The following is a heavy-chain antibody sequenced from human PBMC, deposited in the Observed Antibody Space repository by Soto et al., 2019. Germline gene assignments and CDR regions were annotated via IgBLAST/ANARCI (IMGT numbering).Heavy chain of an antibody. CDR3: AKVDVFRTNFRWFDL. D-gene: IGHD1-1*01. J-gene: IGHJ5*02. Sequence: EGQLVESGGGLVKPGGSLRLSCAASGFAFQTYTMEWLRQPPGKGLEWVSSITISGNYIYYADSVKGRFTISRDNGRNSVYLQMNSLRAEDTAVYYCAKVDVFRTNFRWFDLWGQGTLVTVSS. V-gene: IGHV3-21*01. CDR1: GFAFQTYT. CDR2: ITISGNYI.